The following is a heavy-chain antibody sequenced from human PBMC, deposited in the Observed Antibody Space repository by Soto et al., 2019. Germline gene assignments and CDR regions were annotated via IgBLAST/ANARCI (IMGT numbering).Heavy chain of an antibody. Sequence: QITLKESGPTLVKPTHTLTLTCTFSGFSLSTSGVGVGWIRQPPGKALEWLALIYWDDDKRYRPSLKSRLTNAKDTYNNKVVLTMANTEPEDTATYYCAHMYYDILTGHYRGGWFDPWGQGNLVTVSP. CDR3: AHMYYDILTGHYRGGWFDP. J-gene: IGHJ5*02. CDR2: IYWDDDK. V-gene: IGHV2-5*02. CDR1: GFSLSTSGVG. D-gene: IGHD3-9*01.